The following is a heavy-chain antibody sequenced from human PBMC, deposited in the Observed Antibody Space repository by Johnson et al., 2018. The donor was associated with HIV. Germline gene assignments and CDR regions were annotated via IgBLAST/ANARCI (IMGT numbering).Heavy chain of an antibody. CDR1: GFTFSSYW. J-gene: IGHJ3*01. Sequence: VQLVESGGGLVQPGGSLRLSCAASGFTFSSYWMSWVRQAPGKGLEWVATIKQDGSEKYYVGSVKGRFTVSRDNAKNSLYLQMNSLRAEDTGMYYCAKIITGTTYDALDLWGQGTMVTVSS. V-gene: IGHV3-7*02. CDR2: IKQDGSEK. D-gene: IGHD1-20*01. CDR3: AKIITGTTYDALDL.